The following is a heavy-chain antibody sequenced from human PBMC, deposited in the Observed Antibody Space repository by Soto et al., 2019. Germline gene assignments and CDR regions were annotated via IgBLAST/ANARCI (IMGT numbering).Heavy chain of an antibody. D-gene: IGHD4-17*01. CDR3: VNGDYY. Sequence: EEQLVESGGGLVQPGGSLRLSCAASGFTFSNHVMNWVSQAPGRGLEWVSSINRDSNTFYADSVKGRFTIARDNAKDSLYLQMNSRRADDTAVYYCVNGDYYVGQGTRVTVSS. CDR2: INRDSNT. J-gene: IGHJ4*02. V-gene: IGHV3-48*01. CDR1: GFTFSNHV.